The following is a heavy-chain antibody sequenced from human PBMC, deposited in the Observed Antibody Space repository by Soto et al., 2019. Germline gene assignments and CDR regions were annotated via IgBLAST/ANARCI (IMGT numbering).Heavy chain of an antibody. CDR3: ARGRYCSGGSCYGVDP. V-gene: IGHV1-3*01. CDR1: GYSFTTYA. Sequence: QVQLVQSGAEVKKPGASVKVSCKASGYSFTTYAIHWVRQAPGQRLEWMGWINAGNGNTRYSQKFQGRVTITRETSANTAYMELSSLRSEDTAVYYCARGRYCSGGSCYGVDPWGQGTLVTVSS. D-gene: IGHD2-15*01. J-gene: IGHJ5*02. CDR2: INAGNGNT.